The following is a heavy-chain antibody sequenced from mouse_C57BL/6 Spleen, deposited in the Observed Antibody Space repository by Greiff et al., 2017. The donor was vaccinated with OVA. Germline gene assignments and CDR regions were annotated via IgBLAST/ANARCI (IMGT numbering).Heavy chain of an antibody. D-gene: IGHD2-4*01. Sequence: QVQLQQPGAELVKPGASVKLSCKASGYTFTSYWMHWVKQRPGQGLEWIGMIHPNSGSTNSNEKFKSKATLTVDKSSSTAYIQLSSLTSEDSAVYYCARSNDYRFAYWGQGTLVTVSA. J-gene: IGHJ3*01. CDR3: ARSNDYRFAY. CDR2: IHPNSGST. CDR1: GYTFTSYW. V-gene: IGHV1-64*01.